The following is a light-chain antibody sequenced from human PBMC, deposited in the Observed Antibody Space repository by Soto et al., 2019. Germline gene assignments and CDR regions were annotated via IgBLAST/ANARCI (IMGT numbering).Light chain of an antibody. CDR2: SAS. Sequence: DIRMTQSPSSLSASIGDRVTSTCRASQSISDYLNWYQQKPGNAPRLLIYSASTLHSGVPSRFSGSGSGTDFTLTISSLQPEDFATYYCQQSYRTPRTFGQGTKVEVK. V-gene: IGKV1-39*01. J-gene: IGKJ1*01. CDR1: QSISDY. CDR3: QQSYRTPRT.